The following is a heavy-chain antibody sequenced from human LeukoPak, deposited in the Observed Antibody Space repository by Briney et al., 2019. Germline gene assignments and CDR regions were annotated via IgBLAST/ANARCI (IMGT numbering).Heavy chain of an antibody. V-gene: IGHV1-18*01. CDR3: ARSYCSGGSCYSEFDY. D-gene: IGHD2-15*01. Sequence: KLQGRATMTTDTSTSTAYMELRSLRSDDTAVYYCARSYCSGGSCYSEFDYWGQGTLVTVSS. J-gene: IGHJ4*02.